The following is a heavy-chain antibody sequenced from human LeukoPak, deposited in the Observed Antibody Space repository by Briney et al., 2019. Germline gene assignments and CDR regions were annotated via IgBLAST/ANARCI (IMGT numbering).Heavy chain of an antibody. CDR1: GFTFDDYA. J-gene: IGHJ5*02. Sequence: GGSLRLSCAASGFTFDDYAMHWVRQAPGKGLEWVSGISWNSGSIGYADSVKGRFTISRDNAKNSLYLQMNGLRAEDTALYYCAKDISSPFEAWGQGTLVTVSS. CDR2: ISWNSGSI. CDR3: AKDISSPFEA. V-gene: IGHV3-9*01.